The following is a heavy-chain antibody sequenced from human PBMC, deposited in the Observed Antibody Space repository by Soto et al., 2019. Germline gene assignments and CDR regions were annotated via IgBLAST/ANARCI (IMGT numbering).Heavy chain of an antibody. CDR3: ARVGPWVPYYYDSSPYTFENWFDP. D-gene: IGHD3-22*01. J-gene: IGHJ5*02. Sequence: PPETLSLTCPVSSYSPSSGYYGCYLRQPPGKGLECIGSIYHGGSTYYNPSLNSRVTLSIDMTNNHVSLILSSVTAADTAVYYCARVGPWVPYYYDSSPYTFENWFDPWGQGTLVTVSS. CDR2: IYHGGST. V-gene: IGHV4-38-2*02. CDR1: SYSPSSGYY.